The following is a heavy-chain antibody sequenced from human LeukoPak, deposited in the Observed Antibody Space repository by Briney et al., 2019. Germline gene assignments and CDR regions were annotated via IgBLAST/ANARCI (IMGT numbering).Heavy chain of an antibody. J-gene: IGHJ4*02. CDR1: GYTFTSYA. Sequence: GASVKVSCKASGYTFTSYAIHWVRQAPGQRLEWMGWINGGNGNTNYAQKLQGRVTMTTDTSTSTAYMELRSLRSDDTAVYYCARDVVEMATIPFDYWGQGTLVTVSS. CDR3: ARDVVEMATIPFDY. CDR2: INGGNGNT. D-gene: IGHD5-24*01. V-gene: IGHV1-3*01.